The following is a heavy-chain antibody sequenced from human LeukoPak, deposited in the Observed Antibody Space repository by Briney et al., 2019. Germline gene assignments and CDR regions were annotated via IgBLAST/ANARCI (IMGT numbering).Heavy chain of an antibody. D-gene: IGHD3-9*01. CDR2: IRYDGSNK. Sequence: GGSLRLSCAASGFTFSSYGMHWVRQAPGKGLEWVAFIRYDGSNKYYADSVKGRFTISRDNSKNTLYLQMNSLRAEDTAVYYCASAYDILTGYSPDAFDIWGQGTMVTVSS. V-gene: IGHV3-30*02. CDR3: ASAYDILTGYSPDAFDI. J-gene: IGHJ3*02. CDR1: GFTFSSYG.